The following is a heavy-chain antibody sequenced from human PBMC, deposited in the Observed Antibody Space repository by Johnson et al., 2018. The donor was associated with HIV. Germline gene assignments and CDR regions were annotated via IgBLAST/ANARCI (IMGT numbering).Heavy chain of an antibody. V-gene: IGHV3-30*02. CDR3: ARGSYDGDALDI. Sequence: QVQLVESGGGVVQPGGSLRLSCAASGFTFSSYGMHWVRQAPGKGLEWVAFIRYDGSNKYYADSVKGRFTISRDNSKNTLYLQVNSLSAGDTALYYCARGSYDGDALDIWGQGTMVTVSS. CDR1: GFTFSSYG. CDR2: IRYDGSNK. J-gene: IGHJ3*02. D-gene: IGHD3-16*01.